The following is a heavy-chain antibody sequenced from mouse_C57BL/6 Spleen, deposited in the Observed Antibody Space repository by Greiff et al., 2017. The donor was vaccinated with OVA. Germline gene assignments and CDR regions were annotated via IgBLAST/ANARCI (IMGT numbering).Heavy chain of an antibody. J-gene: IGHJ1*03. CDR2: IDPSASYT. CDR1: GYTFTSYW. Sequence: QVQLQQPGAELVMPGASVKLSCKASGYTFTSYWMHWVKQRPGQGLEWIGEIDPSASYTNYNQKFKGKSTLNVDKSSSTAYMQLSSMTSEDSAVYYCARRSQFITTVVATGYFDVWGTGTTVTVSS. D-gene: IGHD1-1*01. V-gene: IGHV1-69*01. CDR3: ARRSQFITTVVATGYFDV.